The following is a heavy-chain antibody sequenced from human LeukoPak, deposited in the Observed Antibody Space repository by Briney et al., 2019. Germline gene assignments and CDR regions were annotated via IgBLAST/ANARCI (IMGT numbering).Heavy chain of an antibody. Sequence: SETLSLTCTVSGGSISSSNFYWGWIRQPPGKGLEWIGSIYYSGSTYYNPSLKSRVTISVDTSKNQFSLKLSSVTAADTAVYYCARDLSSWFDPWGQGTLVTVSS. V-gene: IGHV4-39*07. J-gene: IGHJ5*02. D-gene: IGHD3-10*01. CDR3: ARDLSSWFDP. CDR1: GGSISSSNFY. CDR2: IYYSGST.